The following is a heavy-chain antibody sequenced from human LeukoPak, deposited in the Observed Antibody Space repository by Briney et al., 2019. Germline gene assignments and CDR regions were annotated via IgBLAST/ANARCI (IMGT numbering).Heavy chain of an antibody. V-gene: IGHV3-23*01. Sequence: GGSLRLSCAASGFTFSSYVVNWVRQAPGKGLEWVSAISGSGGSTFYADPAKGRFTIPRDNSKNTLYLQMSSLRAEDTAVYYCAKGRGRYYDSSGYYWAYYFDSWGQGILVTVST. J-gene: IGHJ4*02. CDR2: ISGSGGST. D-gene: IGHD3-22*01. CDR3: AKGRGRYYDSSGYYWAYYFDS. CDR1: GFTFSSYV.